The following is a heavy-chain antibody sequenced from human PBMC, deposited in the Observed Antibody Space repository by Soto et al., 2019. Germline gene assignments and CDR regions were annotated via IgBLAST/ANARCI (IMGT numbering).Heavy chain of an antibody. J-gene: IGHJ5*02. CDR1: GGSISSYY. Sequence: PSETLSLTCTVSGGSISSYYWSWIRQPPGKGLEWIGYIYYSGSTNYNPSLKSRVTISVDTSKNQFSLKLSSVTAADTAVHYCAREGLAGWFDPWGQGTLVTVSS. CDR3: AREGLAGWFDP. CDR2: IYYSGST. V-gene: IGHV4-59*01. D-gene: IGHD6-19*01.